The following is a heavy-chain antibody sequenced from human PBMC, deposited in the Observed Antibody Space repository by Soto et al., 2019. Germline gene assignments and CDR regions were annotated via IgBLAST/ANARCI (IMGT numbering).Heavy chain of an antibody. V-gene: IGHV1-8*01. Sequence: QVQLVQSGAEVKKPGASVKVSCKASGYSFTSYDMNWVRQVPGQGPEWMGWMNPNSADTGYAQKFQGRMTMSRDRSTRTMYMELSGLTSEDTAVYYCARGGFLEPHMDVWGRGTTVTVSS. CDR2: MNPNSADT. CDR3: ARGGFLEPHMDV. CDR1: GYSFTSYD. J-gene: IGHJ6*03.